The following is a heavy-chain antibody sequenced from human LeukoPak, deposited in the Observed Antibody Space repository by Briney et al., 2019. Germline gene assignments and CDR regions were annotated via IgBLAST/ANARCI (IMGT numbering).Heavy chain of an antibody. Sequence: GASVKVSCKASGYTFTSYAMSWVRQARGQGLEWMGWINTNTGNPTYAQGFTGRFVFSLDTSVSTAYLQISSLKAEDTAVYYCARNLAAEYYYYYMDVWGKGTTVTVSS. J-gene: IGHJ6*03. CDR1: GYTFTSYA. CDR3: ARNLAAEYYYYYMDV. V-gene: IGHV7-4-1*02. CDR2: INTNTGNP. D-gene: IGHD6-13*01.